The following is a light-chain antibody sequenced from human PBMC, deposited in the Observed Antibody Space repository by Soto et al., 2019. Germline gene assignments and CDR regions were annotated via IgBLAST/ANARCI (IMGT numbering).Light chain of an antibody. Sequence: DMPMTQSPSSVSASLGDRVTSTSRASQDLHTWLAWYQQKPGQAPKLLIYGASHLQSGVPSRFSGSGSGTDFTLTTSSLQSEDFAAYYCQQANSFPFTFGPGTKVDVK. CDR2: GAS. CDR1: QDLHTW. CDR3: QQANSFPFT. J-gene: IGKJ3*01. V-gene: IGKV1-12*01.